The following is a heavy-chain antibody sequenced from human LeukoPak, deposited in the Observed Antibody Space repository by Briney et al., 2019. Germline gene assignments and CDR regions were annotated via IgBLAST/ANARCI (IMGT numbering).Heavy chain of an antibody. V-gene: IGHV3-74*01. CDR2: ISGDGSTT. CDR1: GFTFSGYW. D-gene: IGHD4-17*01. Sequence: PGGSLKLSCAASGFTFSGYWMHWVRQAPGKGPEWISRISGDGSTTTYADSVKGRFTISRDNAKNTLYLQMSSLRAEDTAVYYCARDLAYGGDYWGQGTLVTVSS. CDR3: ARDLAYGGDY. J-gene: IGHJ4*02.